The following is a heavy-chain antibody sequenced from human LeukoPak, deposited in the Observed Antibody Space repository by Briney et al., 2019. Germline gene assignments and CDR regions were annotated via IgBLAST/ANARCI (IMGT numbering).Heavy chain of an antibody. J-gene: IGHJ4*02. D-gene: IGHD3-10*01. V-gene: IGHV1-8*01. Sequence: ASVKVSCKASGYTFTNYDLNWVRRATGQGLEWMGWMDPNSGETGYAQKFEGRVTVTRDTSMSTTYMELRSLTTEDTAVYFCARAPSHATGSHLDHWGQGTPVTVSS. CDR1: GYTFTNYD. CDR3: ARAPSHATGSHLDH. CDR2: MDPNSGET.